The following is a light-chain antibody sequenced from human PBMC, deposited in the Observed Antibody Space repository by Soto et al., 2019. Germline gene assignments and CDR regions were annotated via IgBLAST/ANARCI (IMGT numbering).Light chain of an antibody. CDR1: TSDLGNYEP. Sequence: QSALTQPASVSGSPGQSITISCTGATSDLGNYEPVSWYQQYPGKAPKLIIYDDTNRPSGVSDRFSGSKSGDTASLTISVLQAADEDDYYCCSYARSSTFPAVFGGGTQLTVL. J-gene: IGLJ2*01. CDR2: DDT. V-gene: IGLV2-23*02. CDR3: CSYARSSTFPAV.